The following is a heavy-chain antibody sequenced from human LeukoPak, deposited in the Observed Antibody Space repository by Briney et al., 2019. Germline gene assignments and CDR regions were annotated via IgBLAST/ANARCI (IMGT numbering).Heavy chain of an antibody. Sequence: GGSLRVSCAASGFTFSSYGMHWVRQAPGKGLEWVAVISYDGSNKYYADSVKGRFTISRDNSKNTLYLQMNSLRAEDTAVYYCARDSSGWYFDYWGQGTLVTVSS. V-gene: IGHV3-30*03. CDR2: ISYDGSNK. J-gene: IGHJ4*02. CDR3: ARDSSGWYFDY. D-gene: IGHD6-19*01. CDR1: GFTFSSYG.